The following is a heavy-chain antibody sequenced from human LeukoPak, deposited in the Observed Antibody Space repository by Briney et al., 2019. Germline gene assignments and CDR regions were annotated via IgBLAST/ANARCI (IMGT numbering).Heavy chain of an antibody. Sequence: ASVKVSCKASGYTFTNYAMHWVRQAPGQRLEWMGWINAGNGNTKYSQEFQGRVTITADKSTSTAYMELSSLRSEDTAVYYCARREARAAAGDGAFDIWGQGTMVTVSS. CDR1: GYTFTNYA. D-gene: IGHD6-13*01. CDR3: ARREARAAAGDGAFDI. CDR2: INAGNGNT. J-gene: IGHJ3*02. V-gene: IGHV1-3*03.